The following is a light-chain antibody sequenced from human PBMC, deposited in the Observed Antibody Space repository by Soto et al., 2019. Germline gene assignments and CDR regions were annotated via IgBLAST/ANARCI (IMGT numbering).Light chain of an antibody. CDR3: NSHTSSGFRV. Sequence: QSVLTQPASVSGSPGQSITISCTGTSSDVGGYNHVSWYQHYPGKAPKLMIYEVSNRPSGVSNRFSGSKSGYTASLTISGLQAEDEADYYCNSHTSSGFRVFGTGTKLTVL. CDR2: EVS. V-gene: IGLV2-14*01. J-gene: IGLJ1*01. CDR1: SSDVGGYNH.